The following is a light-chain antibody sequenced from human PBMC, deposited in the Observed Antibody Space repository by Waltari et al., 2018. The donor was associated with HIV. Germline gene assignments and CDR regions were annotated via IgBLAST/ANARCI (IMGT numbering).Light chain of an antibody. J-gene: IGKJ1*01. CDR3: QQYYLSPWT. Sequence: QSLSTLSASVGDRVTLTCRASQSISNWLAWYQQKPGNAPKLLIYKASTLEGGVPSRFRGSGSGTEFTLTINSLQPDDFATYFCQQYYLSPWTFGQGARV. CDR2: KAS. CDR1: QSISNW. V-gene: IGKV1-5*03.